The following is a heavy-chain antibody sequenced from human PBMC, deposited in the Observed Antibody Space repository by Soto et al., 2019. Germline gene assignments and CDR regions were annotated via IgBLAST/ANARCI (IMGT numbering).Heavy chain of an antibody. CDR3: ARDPIMLRDAYCVH. Sequence: EVQLVESGGGLVQPGGSLRLSCSASGFSFLNYWMSWVRQAPGKGLELVVNIKQDGSDENYVDSVKGRFTISRDNAKNSLYLQMNSLRLEDTAVYYCARDPIMLRDAYCVHWGQGTLVTVSS. J-gene: IGHJ4*02. V-gene: IGHV3-7*01. D-gene: IGHD3-10*01. CDR2: IKQDGSDE. CDR1: GFSFLNYW.